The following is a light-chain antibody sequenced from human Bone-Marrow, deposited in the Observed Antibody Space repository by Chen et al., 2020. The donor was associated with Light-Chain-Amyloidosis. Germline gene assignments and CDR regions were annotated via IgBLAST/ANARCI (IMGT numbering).Light chain of an antibody. V-gene: IGLV3-21*02. Sequence: SYVLTQPSSVSVAPGQPATIACGGNNIGSTSVHWYQQTPGQAPLLVVYDDSDRPSGIPERLSGSNSGTTATVTISRVEAVDEADYSCQVWDGSSGRPVFGGGTKLTVL. CDR1: NIGSTS. CDR2: DDS. CDR3: QVWDGSSGRPV. J-gene: IGLJ3*02.